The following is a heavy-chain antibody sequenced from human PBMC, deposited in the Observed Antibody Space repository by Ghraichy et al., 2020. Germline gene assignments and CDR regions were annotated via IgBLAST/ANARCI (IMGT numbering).Heavy chain of an antibody. J-gene: IGHJ4*02. D-gene: IGHD3-16*02. CDR3: AKGASYVWGSYPVSSPFDY. CDR1: GFTFSSYA. V-gene: IGHV3-23*01. Sequence: GGSLRLSCAASGFTFSSYAMSWVRQAPGKGLEWVSAISGSGGSTYYADSVKGRFTISRDNSKNTLYLQMNSLRAEDTAVYYCAKGASYVWGSYPVSSPFDYWGQGTLVTVSS. CDR2: ISGSGGST.